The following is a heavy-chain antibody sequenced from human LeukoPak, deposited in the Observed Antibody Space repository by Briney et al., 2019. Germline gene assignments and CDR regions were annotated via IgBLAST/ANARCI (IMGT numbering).Heavy chain of an antibody. Sequence: PGGSLRLSCVASGFTFSTFAMTWVRQAPGKGLEWVSSIGGSGSNSKYADSVRGRFTTSRDNSKNTPYLQMNRLTAEDTAVYYCGRDPNGDYVGAFEFWGQGTLVSVS. V-gene: IGHV3-23*01. CDR2: IGGSGSNS. CDR1: GFTFSTFA. J-gene: IGHJ3*01. CDR3: GRDPNGDYVGAFEF. D-gene: IGHD4-17*01.